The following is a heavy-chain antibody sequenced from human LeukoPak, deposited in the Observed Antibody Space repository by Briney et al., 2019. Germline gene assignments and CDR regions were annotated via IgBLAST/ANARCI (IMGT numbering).Heavy chain of an antibody. CDR1: GFTFSTYA. D-gene: IGHD4-23*01. J-gene: IGHJ4*02. V-gene: IGHV3-30*04. Sequence: GGSLRLSCAASGFTFSTYAMHWVRQAPGKGLEWVAVISYDGSNKYCADSVKGRFTISRDNSKNTLYLQMNSLRAEDTAVYYCAKAGTTVITNYYFDYWGQGTLVTVSS. CDR3: AKAGTTVITNYYFDY. CDR2: ISYDGSNK.